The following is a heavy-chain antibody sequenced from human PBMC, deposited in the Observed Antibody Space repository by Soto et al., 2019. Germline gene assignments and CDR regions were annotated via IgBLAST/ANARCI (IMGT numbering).Heavy chain of an antibody. J-gene: IGHJ5*02. D-gene: IGHD3-22*01. CDR3: ARPTRYYYDSSGQSAWFDP. CDR2: IIPIFGTA. V-gene: IGHV1-69*13. Sequence: GASVKVSWKASGGTFSSYAISWVRQAPGQGLEWMGGIIPIFGTANYAQKFQGRVTITADESTSTAYMELSSLRSEDTAIYYCARPTRYYYDSSGQSAWFDPWGHGTLVTVSS. CDR1: GGTFSSYA.